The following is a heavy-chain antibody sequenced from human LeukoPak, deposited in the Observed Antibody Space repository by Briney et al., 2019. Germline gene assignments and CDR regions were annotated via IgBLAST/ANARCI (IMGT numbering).Heavy chain of an antibody. J-gene: IGHJ4*02. D-gene: IGHD3-16*01. CDR1: GITFRSYG. V-gene: IGHV3-33*01. CDR3: ASGTIPFTFGEIWSLDY. CDR2: IWYDGSKQ. Sequence: PGGSLRLSCAASGITFRSYGMHWVRQAPGKGLEWVALIWYDGSKQYYGDSVKGRFTISRDNSKNMLYLETHSLRAEDTAIYYCASGTIPFTFGEIWSLDYWGQGTLVTVSS.